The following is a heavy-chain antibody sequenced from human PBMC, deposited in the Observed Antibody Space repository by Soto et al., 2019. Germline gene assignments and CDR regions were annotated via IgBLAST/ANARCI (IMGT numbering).Heavy chain of an antibody. CDR1: GYTFTSYA. J-gene: IGHJ6*02. Sequence: QVQLVQSGAEVKKPGASVKVSCKASGYTFTSYAMHWVRQAPGQRLEWMGWINAGNSNTKYSQKFQGRVTITRDTSASTAYMELSSLRSEDTAVYYCARNHYCSSTSCYYGPYYYGMDVWGQGTTVTVSS. D-gene: IGHD2-2*01. CDR2: INAGNSNT. CDR3: ARNHYCSSTSCYYGPYYYGMDV. V-gene: IGHV1-3*01.